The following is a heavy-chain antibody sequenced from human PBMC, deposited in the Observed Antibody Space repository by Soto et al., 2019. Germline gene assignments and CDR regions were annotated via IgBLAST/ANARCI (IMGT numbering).Heavy chain of an antibody. J-gene: IGHJ6*02. D-gene: IGHD6-6*01. CDR2: IYHSGST. V-gene: IGHV4-4*02. CDR1: CGPISSSNW. CDR3: ARRIAARRDYYYYYGMDV. Sequence: SETLSLTCAVSCGPISSSNWWSWVRQPPGKGLEWIGEIYHSGSTNYNPSLKSRVTISVDKSKNQFSLKLSSVTAADTAVYYCARRIAARRDYYYYYGMDVWGQGNTVT.